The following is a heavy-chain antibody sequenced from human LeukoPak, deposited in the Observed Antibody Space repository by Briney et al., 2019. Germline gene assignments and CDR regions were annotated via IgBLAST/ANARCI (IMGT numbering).Heavy chain of an antibody. CDR2: VYYSGST. Sequence: SETLSLTCTVSGGSISTYYWSWIRQPPGKGLEWIGYVYYSGSTNYNPSLKSRVTISVDTSKNQFSLKLSSVTAAGTAVYYCARGGAAGHNYYYYGMDVWGQGTTVTVSS. D-gene: IGHD6-13*01. J-gene: IGHJ6*02. CDR1: GGSISTYY. V-gene: IGHV4-59*01. CDR3: ARGGAAGHNYYYYGMDV.